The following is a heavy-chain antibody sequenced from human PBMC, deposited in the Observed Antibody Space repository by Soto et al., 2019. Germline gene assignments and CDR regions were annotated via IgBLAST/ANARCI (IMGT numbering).Heavy chain of an antibody. CDR3: ARGGMVRGRGLDAFDI. D-gene: IGHD3-10*01. V-gene: IGHV4-59*01. CDR2: IYYSGST. J-gene: IGHJ3*02. CDR1: GGSISSYY. Sequence: SETLSLTCTVSGGSISSYYWSWIRQPPGKGLEWIGYIYYSGSTNYNPSLKSRVTISVDTSKNQFSLKLSSVTAADTAVYYCARGGMVRGRGLDAFDIWGQGTMVTVSS.